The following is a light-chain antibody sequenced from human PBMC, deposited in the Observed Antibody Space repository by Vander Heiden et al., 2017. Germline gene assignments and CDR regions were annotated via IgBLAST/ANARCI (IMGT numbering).Light chain of an antibody. Sequence: QSALTQPASVSGSPGQSITISCPGTSSDVGGYNYVSWYQQHPGKAPKLMIYDVSNRPSGVSNRFSGSKSGNTASLTISGLQAEDEADYYCSSYTSSSTLVVCGGGNKLTVL. J-gene: IGLJ2*01. CDR1: SSDVGGYNY. CDR3: SSYTSSSTLVV. V-gene: IGLV2-14*01. CDR2: DVS.